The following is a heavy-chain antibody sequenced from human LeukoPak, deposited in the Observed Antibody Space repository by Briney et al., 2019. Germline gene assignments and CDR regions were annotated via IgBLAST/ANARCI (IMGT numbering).Heavy chain of an antibody. CDR2: IWYDGSNK. V-gene: IGHV3-33*06. CDR3: AKDHVAVAGIDY. Sequence: GGSPRLSCAASGFTFSSYGMHWVRQAPGKGLEWVAVIWYDGSNKYCADSVKGRFTISRDNSKNTLYLQMNSLRAEDTAVYYCAKDHVAVAGIDYWGQGTLVTVSS. D-gene: IGHD6-19*01. J-gene: IGHJ4*02. CDR1: GFTFSSYG.